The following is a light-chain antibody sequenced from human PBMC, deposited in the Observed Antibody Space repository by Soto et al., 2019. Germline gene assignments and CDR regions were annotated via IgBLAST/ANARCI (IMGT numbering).Light chain of an antibody. J-gene: IGKJ5*01. CDR3: QQLNSYPFT. V-gene: IGKV1-9*01. CDR2: AAS. CDR1: QGISSY. Sequence: DIQLTQSPSFLSASVGDRVTITCRASQGISSYLAWYQQKPGKAPKLLIYAASTLQSGGPSRFSGSGSGTEFTLTISSLQPEDFATYYCQQLNSYPFTFDQGTRLEIK.